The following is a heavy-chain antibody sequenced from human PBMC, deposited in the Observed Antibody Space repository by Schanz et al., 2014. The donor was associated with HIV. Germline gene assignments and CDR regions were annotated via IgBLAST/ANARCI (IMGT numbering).Heavy chain of an antibody. J-gene: IGHJ6*02. D-gene: IGHD1-26*01. Sequence: QVQLVESGGGVVQPGRSLRLSCAASGFTFSNYGMHWVRQAPGKGLEWMAVIWYGGSNKYYADSVKGRFTISRDNSKNTLYLQMNSLRAEDTAVYYCAKDRSRHYYYYGMDVWGQGTTVTVSS. V-gene: IGHV3-33*06. CDR1: GFTFSNYG. CDR2: IWYGGSNK. CDR3: AKDRSRHYYYYGMDV.